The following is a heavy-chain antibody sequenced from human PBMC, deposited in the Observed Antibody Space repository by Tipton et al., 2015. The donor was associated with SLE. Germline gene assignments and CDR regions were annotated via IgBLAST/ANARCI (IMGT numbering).Heavy chain of an antibody. J-gene: IGHJ4*02. Sequence: TLSLTCAVYGGSFSGYYWSWIRQPPGKGLEWIGEINHSGSTNYNPSLKSRVTISVDTSKNQFSLKLSSVTAADTAVYYCARAPYYGSSRSRNFDYWGQGTLVTVSS. V-gene: IGHV4-34*01. CDR2: INHSGST. CDR3: ARAPYYGSSRSRNFDY. D-gene: IGHD3-10*01. CDR1: GGSFSGYY.